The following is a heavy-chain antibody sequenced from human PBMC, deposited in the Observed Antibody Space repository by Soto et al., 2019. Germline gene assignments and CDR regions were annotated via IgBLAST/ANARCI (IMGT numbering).Heavy chain of an antibody. J-gene: IGHJ5*02. CDR3: ARAAATMVRGNWLDP. Sequence: SETLSLTCTVSGVSISSGGYYWSWIRQHPGKGLEWIGYIYYSGSTYYNPSLKSRVTISVDTSKNQFSLKLSSVTAADTAVYYCARAAATMVRGNWLDPWGQGTLVTVSS. CDR1: GVSISSGGYY. D-gene: IGHD3-10*01. V-gene: IGHV4-31*03. CDR2: IYYSGST.